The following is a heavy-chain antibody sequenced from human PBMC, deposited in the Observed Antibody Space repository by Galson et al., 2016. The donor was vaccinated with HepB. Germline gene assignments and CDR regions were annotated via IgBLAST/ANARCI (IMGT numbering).Heavy chain of an antibody. CDR3: ARGETLFYYDSSGYYYSWFDP. V-gene: IGHV4-61*01. Sequence: SETLSLTCTVSGGSVSSGRYYWSWIRQPPGKGLEWIGYIYYSGSTNNNPSLKSRVTISVDTSKNQFSLKLSPVTAADTAVYYCARGETLFYYDSSGYYYSWFDPWGQGTLVTVSS. D-gene: IGHD3-22*01. J-gene: IGHJ5*02. CDR1: GGSVSSGRYY. CDR2: IYYSGST.